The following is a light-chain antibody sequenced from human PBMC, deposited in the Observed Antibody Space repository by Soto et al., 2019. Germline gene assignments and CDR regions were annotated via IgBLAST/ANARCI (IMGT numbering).Light chain of an antibody. CDR1: QSVSSSY. CDR3: QQYGISPYT. Sequence: DIVLTQSPGTLSLSPGERATLSCRASQSVSSSYLAWFQQKPGQAPRLLIYGASSRATGIPDRFSGGGSGTDFTLTISRLEPEDFAVYYCQQYGISPYTFGQGTKLEI. CDR2: GAS. V-gene: IGKV3-20*01. J-gene: IGKJ2*01.